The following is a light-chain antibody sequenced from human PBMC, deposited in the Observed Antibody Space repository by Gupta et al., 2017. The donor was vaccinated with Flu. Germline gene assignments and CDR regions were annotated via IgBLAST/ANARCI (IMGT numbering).Light chain of an antibody. J-gene: IGKJ1*01. CDR3: QHYYDYRT. Sequence: DIQMTQSPSTLSASVGDRVTIICRASQSISSKIAWYQKKPRKDPKLMIYYASSVESAVPSRFSGSGSVKEFTVTVSCRQPDDYAPYDRQHYYDYRTFGQGTKVEIK. CDR2: YAS. CDR1: QSISSK. V-gene: IGKV1-5*03.